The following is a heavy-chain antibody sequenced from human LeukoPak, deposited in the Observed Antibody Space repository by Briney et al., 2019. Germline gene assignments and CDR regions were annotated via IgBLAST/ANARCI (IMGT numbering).Heavy chain of an antibody. Sequence: GGSLRLSCAASRFTFSSYGMHWVRQAPGKGLEWVAFIRYDGSNKYYADSVKGRFTISRDNSKNTLYLQMNSLRAEDTAVYYCAKDSDVVVVGFYYYYYMDVWGKGTTVTISS. CDR1: RFTFSSYG. D-gene: IGHD2-15*01. J-gene: IGHJ6*03. CDR3: AKDSDVVVVGFYYYYYMDV. CDR2: IRYDGSNK. V-gene: IGHV3-30*02.